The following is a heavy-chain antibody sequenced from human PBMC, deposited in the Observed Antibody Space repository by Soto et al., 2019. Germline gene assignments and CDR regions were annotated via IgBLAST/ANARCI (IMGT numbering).Heavy chain of an antibody. D-gene: IGHD2-8*01. V-gene: IGHV3-23*01. Sequence: EVQLLESGGGVVQPGGSLRLSCAASGFTFSDYAMSWVRQTPGKGLQWVSGVGGSDDDKHYADSVRGRFIVSRDNSKNTLYLQMNSLRDDDTAIYDCAKDAISYNGVWDPFDMWGQGTVVSVSS. J-gene: IGHJ3*02. CDR1: GFTFSDYA. CDR3: AKDAISYNGVWDPFDM. CDR2: VGGSDDDK.